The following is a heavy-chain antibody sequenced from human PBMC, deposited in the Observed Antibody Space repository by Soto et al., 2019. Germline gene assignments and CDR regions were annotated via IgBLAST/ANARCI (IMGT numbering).Heavy chain of an antibody. D-gene: IGHD5-12*01. J-gene: IGHJ4*02. Sequence: ASVKVSCKVSGYTLTELSMHWVRQAPGEGLEWMGGFDPEDGETIYAQKFQGRVTMTEDTSTDTAYMELSSLRSEDTAVYYCATDQPRDGYNYFDYWGQGTLVTVSS. V-gene: IGHV1-24*01. CDR2: FDPEDGET. CDR3: ATDQPRDGYNYFDY. CDR1: GYTLTELS.